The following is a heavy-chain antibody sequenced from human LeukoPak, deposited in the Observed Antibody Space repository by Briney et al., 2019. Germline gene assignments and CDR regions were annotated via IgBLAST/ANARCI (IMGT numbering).Heavy chain of an antibody. J-gene: IGHJ4*02. CDR3: VRGNYFDY. CDR2: INSYGSIT. CDR1: RFTFSNYW. Sequence: PGGSLRLSCAASRFTFSNYWMHWVRQTPGKRLVWVSHINSYGSITDYADSVKGRFTISRDNAKNTLYLQMNSLRAEGTAVYYCVRGNYFDYRGQGTLVTASS. V-gene: IGHV3-74*01.